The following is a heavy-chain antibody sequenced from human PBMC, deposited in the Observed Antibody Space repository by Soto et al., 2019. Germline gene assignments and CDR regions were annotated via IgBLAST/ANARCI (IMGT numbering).Heavy chain of an antibody. CDR1: GFTFSSYW. CDR2: IKQDGSEK. V-gene: IGHV3-7*01. D-gene: IGHD2-15*01. J-gene: IGHJ6*02. Sequence: GGSLRLSCAASGFTFSSYWMSWVRQAPGKGLEWVANIKQDGSEKYYVDSVKGRFTISRDNAKNSLYLQMNSLRAEDTAVYYCAREGYCSGGSCCSGNYYYGMDVWGQGTTVTVSS. CDR3: AREGYCSGGSCCSGNYYYGMDV.